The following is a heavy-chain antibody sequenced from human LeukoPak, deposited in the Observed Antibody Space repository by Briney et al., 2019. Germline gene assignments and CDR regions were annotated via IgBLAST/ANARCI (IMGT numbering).Heavy chain of an antibody. CDR2: IYSGGGT. J-gene: IGHJ4*02. V-gene: IGHV3-66*01. Sequence: PGGSLRLSCAVSGVTVSSNHMSWVRQAPGKGLEWVSAIYSGGGTYYADSVKGRFTLSRDISKNTLYLQMNSLRAEDTAVYYCVRDASWGQGILVTVSS. CDR3: VRDAS. CDR1: GVTVSSNH.